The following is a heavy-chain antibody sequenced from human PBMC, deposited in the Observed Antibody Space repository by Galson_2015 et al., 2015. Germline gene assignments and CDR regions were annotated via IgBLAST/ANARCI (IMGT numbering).Heavy chain of an antibody. CDR2: IYSGGST. D-gene: IGHD3-3*01. CDR3: ARLTIFGLDY. V-gene: IGHV3-53*01. Sequence: GKGLEWVSVIYSGGSTYYADSVKGRFTISRDNSKNTLYLQMNSLRAEDTAVYYCARLTIFGLDYWGQGTLVTVSS. J-gene: IGHJ4*02.